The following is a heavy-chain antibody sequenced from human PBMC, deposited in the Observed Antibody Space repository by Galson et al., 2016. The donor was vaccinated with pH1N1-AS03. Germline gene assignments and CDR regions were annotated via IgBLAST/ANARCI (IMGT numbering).Heavy chain of an antibody. CDR1: GFTFSSYA. V-gene: IGHV3-30-3*01. J-gene: IGHJ3*02. Sequence: SLRLSCAASGFTFSSYAMFWVRQAPGKGLEWVAVMSYEGTTTYYADSVKGRFTISRDNSKNTLYLQMNSLGTEDTALYYCAREEGGFGSNWLQTDAFDIWGQGTMVTVSS. D-gene: IGHD6-13*01. CDR3: AREEGGFGSNWLQTDAFDI. CDR2: MSYEGTTT.